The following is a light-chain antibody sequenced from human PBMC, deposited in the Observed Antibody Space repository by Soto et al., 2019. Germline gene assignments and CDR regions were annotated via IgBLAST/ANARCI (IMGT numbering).Light chain of an antibody. Sequence: QSALTQPASVSGSPGQSITISCSGTSSDVGGHDYVSWYQQHPGKAPKLTIFQVSRRPSGVSNRFSASKSGNTASLTISGLXAEDEAEYFCFSHSDNNPFYVFGSGTKVTVL. J-gene: IGLJ1*01. CDR3: FSHSDNNPFYV. V-gene: IGLV2-14*01. CDR2: QVS. CDR1: SSDVGGHDY.